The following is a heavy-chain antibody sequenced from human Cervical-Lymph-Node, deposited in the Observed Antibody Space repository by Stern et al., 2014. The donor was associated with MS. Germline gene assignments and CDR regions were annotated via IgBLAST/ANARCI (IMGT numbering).Heavy chain of an antibody. CDR3: ARIQWSIIDY. V-gene: IGHV2-70*04. CDR1: GFSLTTSGMR. CDR2: IDWNDEK. D-gene: IGHD2-15*01. J-gene: IGHJ4*02. Sequence: ITLKESGPALVQPTQTLTLTCTFSGFSLTTSGMRLNWIRQPPGKALEWLARIDWNDEKFYNTSLKTRLTISRDTSHSQVFLTMSNMDPVDTATYYCARIQWSIIDYWGQGILVTVSS.